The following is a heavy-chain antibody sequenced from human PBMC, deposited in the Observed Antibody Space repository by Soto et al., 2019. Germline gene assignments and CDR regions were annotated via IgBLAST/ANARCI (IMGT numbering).Heavy chain of an antibody. CDR2: INGDGTST. Sequence: GESLRLSCAASGFTFGTYWMHWVRQAPGKGLVWVSRINGDGTSTFYADSVKGRFAISRDNAKNTLYLQMNSLRAEDTAVYYCAIVPLYCESSSYLVYWCQGTLITVSS. CDR1: GFTFGTYW. CDR3: AIVPLYCESSSYLVY. J-gene: IGHJ4*02. D-gene: IGHD3-22*01. V-gene: IGHV3-74*01.